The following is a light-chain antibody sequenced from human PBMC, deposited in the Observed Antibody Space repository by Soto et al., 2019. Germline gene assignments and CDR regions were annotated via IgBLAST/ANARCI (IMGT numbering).Light chain of an antibody. J-gene: IGKJ2*01. CDR2: DAS. CDR3: QQRSNWPLYT. V-gene: IGKV3-11*01. Sequence: EIVLTQSPATLSLSPGERATLSCRASQSVSSYLAWYQQKPGQAPRLLIYDASNRATGIPARFSGSGSGTDFPLTIRSLEPEDFAVYYCQQRSNWPLYTFGQGTKLEIK. CDR1: QSVSSY.